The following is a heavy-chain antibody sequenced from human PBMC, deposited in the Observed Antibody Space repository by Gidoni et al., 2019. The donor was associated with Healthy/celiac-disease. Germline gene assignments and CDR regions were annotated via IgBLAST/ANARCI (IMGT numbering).Heavy chain of an antibody. CDR1: GFTFSSDA. CDR3: AKGDCSSTSCHHFDY. V-gene: IGHV3-23*01. CDR2: SSGSGGST. D-gene: IGHD2-2*01. J-gene: IGHJ4*02. Sequence: EVQLLESGGGWVQPGGSLRLACAASGFTFSSDAMSWVRPAPGTGLGCVSDSSGSGGSTYYADSVKGRFTISRDNSKNTLYLQMNSLRAEDTAVYYCAKGDCSSTSCHHFDYWGQGTLVTVSS.